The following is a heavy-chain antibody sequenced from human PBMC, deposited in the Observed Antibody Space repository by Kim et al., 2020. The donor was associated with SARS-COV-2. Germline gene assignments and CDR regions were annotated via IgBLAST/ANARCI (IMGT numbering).Heavy chain of an antibody. CDR3: AKDVMSRGTTVHAYCDL. V-gene: IGHV3-9*01. J-gene: IGHJ4*02. Sequence: SVKGRFTISRDNAKNSLYLQMNSLRPEDTALYYCAKDVMSRGTTVHAYCDLGGQGALVTVSS. D-gene: IGHD3-16*01.